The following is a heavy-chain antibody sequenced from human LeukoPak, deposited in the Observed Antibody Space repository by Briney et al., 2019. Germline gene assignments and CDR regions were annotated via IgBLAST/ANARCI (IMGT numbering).Heavy chain of an antibody. Sequence: GRSLRLSCAASGFTFSNYAMHWVRQGPGKGLEWVAVISDDGRHKEYADSVKGRFTISRDNPKNTVYLQINSLKSEDTAVYYCARGLVVVTAKDRFDPWGQGTLVTVSS. CDR3: ARGLVVVTAKDRFDP. D-gene: IGHD2-21*02. CDR2: ISDDGRHK. CDR1: GFTFSNYA. J-gene: IGHJ5*02. V-gene: IGHV3-30*04.